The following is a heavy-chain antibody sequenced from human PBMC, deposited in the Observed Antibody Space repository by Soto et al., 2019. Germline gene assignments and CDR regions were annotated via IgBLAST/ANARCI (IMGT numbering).Heavy chain of an antibody. D-gene: IGHD6-19*01. CDR3: TRRSGWLKYFDY. V-gene: IGHV3-49*03. CDR2: IRSKAYGGTT. CDR1: GFTFGDYA. Sequence: EVQLVESGGGLVQPGRSLRLSCPASGFTFGDYAMSWFRQAPGKGLEWVGFIRSKAYGGTTEYAASVKGRFTISRDDSKSSAYLQMNSLKPDDTAVYYCTRRSGWLKYFDYWGQGTLVTVSS. J-gene: IGHJ4*02.